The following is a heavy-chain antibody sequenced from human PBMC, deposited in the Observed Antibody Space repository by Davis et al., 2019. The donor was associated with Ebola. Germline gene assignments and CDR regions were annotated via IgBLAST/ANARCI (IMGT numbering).Heavy chain of an antibody. V-gene: IGHV4-34*01. Sequence: SETLSLTCAVYGGSFSGYYWSWIRQPPGKGLEWIGEINHSGSTNYNPSLKSRVTISVDTSKNQFSLKLSSVTAADTAVYYCARRGRIVVAYFDYWGQGTLVTVSS. CDR1: GGSFSGYY. D-gene: IGHD3-22*01. J-gene: IGHJ4*02. CDR3: ARRGRIVVAYFDY. CDR2: INHSGST.